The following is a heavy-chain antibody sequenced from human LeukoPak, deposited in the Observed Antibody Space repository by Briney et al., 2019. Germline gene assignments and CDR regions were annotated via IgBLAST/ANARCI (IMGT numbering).Heavy chain of an antibody. V-gene: IGHV3-23*01. J-gene: IGHJ3*02. CDR2: ISGSGGSK. CDR1: GFTVSSYA. CDR3: AKEVLRFLESSMGAFDI. Sequence: GGALRLSCAASGFTVSSYAMSWVRQAPGKGVEGGSAISGSGGSKYYADSVKGRFTSSRDNSKNTLYLQMNSLRAEDTAVYYCAKEVLRFLESSMGAFDIWGQGTMVTVSP. D-gene: IGHD3-3*01.